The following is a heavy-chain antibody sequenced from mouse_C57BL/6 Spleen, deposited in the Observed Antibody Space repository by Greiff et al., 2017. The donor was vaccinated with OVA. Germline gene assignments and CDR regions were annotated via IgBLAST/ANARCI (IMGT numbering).Heavy chain of an antibody. Sequence: EVKLMESEGGLVQPGSSMKLSCTASGFTFCDYYMAWVRQVPEKGLEWVANINYDGSSTYYLDSLKSRFIISRDNAKNILYLQMSSLKSEDTATYYCARELGRYFDYWGQGTTLTVSS. CDR2: INYDGSST. V-gene: IGHV5-16*01. J-gene: IGHJ2*01. CDR3: ARELGRYFDY. D-gene: IGHD4-1*01. CDR1: GFTFCDYY.